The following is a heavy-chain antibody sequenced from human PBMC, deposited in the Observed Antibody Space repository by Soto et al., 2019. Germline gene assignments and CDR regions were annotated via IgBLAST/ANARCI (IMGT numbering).Heavy chain of an antibody. D-gene: IGHD4-17*01. V-gene: IGHV4-59*01. CDR1: GGSISTFY. Sequence: SETLSLTCTVSGGSISTFYWSWIRQTPGKGLEWIGYIYYTGTTKYNPSLKSRVTISVDTSKNQFSLNLSSVTAADTAIYYCAVTDFGDYEVVDSYDYWGQGTPVTVSS. CDR3: AVTDFGDYEVVDSYDY. J-gene: IGHJ4*02. CDR2: IYYTGTT.